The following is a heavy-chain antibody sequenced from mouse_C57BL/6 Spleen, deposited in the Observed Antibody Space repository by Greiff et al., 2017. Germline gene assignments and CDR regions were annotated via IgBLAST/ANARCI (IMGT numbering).Heavy chain of an antibody. D-gene: IGHD1-1*01. Sequence: VQLQQSGAELVKPGASVKLSCKASDYTFTEYTIHWVKQRSGLGLEWIGWFYPGSGSIKYNEKFKDKATLTADKSSSTVYMGRSSLTSEDSAVYFCTRHEESGSGLDYWGQGTTLTVSS. V-gene: IGHV1-62-2*01. CDR1: DYTFTEYT. CDR2: FYPGSGSI. CDR3: TRHEESGSGLDY. J-gene: IGHJ2*01.